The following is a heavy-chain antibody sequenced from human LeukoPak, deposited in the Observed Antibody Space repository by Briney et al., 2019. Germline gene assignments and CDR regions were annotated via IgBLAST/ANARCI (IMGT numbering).Heavy chain of an antibody. CDR1: GVTFSSYS. J-gene: IGHJ6*02. CDR2: ISSSSSTI. V-gene: IGHV3-48*04. CDR3: VRSGSRGWTYMDV. Sequence: GGSLRLSCAASGVTFSSYSMNWVRQAPGKGLEWVSYISSSSSTIYYADSVKGRFTFARDNAKKSLYLQMNSLGAEDTAVYDCVRSGSRGWTYMDVRRQPTTVTLSS. D-gene: IGHD6-19*01.